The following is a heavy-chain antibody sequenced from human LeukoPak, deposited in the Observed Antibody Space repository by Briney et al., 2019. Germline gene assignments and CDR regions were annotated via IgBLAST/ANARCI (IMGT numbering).Heavy chain of an antibody. J-gene: IGHJ4*02. CDR3: ARMAYYDILTGYREYYFDY. V-gene: IGHV1-69*13. D-gene: IGHD3-9*01. CDR1: GGTFRTYA. Sequence: ASVKVSCKASGGTFRTYAISWVRQAPGQGLEWMGGIIPIFGTANYAQKFQGRVTITADESTSTAYMELSSLRSEDTAVYYCARMAYYDILTGYREYYFDYWGQGTLVTVSS. CDR2: IIPIFGTA.